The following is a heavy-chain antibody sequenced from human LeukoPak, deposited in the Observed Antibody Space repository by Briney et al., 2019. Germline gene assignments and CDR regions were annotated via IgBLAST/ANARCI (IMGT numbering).Heavy chain of an antibody. CDR1: GGSISSYY. J-gene: IGHJ4*02. Sequence: SETLSLTCTVSGGSISSYYWSWIRQPPGKGLERIGYIYYSGSTNYNPSLKSRVTISVDTSKNQFSLKLSSVTAADTAVYYCARGSRLRCLDYWGQGTLVAVSS. CDR2: IYYSGST. CDR3: ARGSRLRCLDY. D-gene: IGHD4-17*01. V-gene: IGHV4-59*01.